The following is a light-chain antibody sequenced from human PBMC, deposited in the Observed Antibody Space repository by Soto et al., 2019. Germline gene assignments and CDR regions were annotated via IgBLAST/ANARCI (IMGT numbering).Light chain of an antibody. CDR1: QSLRNNY. CDR3: QHYGSSPVT. Sequence: EIVLTQSPGTLSLSPGERVTLSCRASQSLRNNYLACYQQKPGQAPRLLFDGASIRASGIPDRFSGSGSGTEFTLTINSLQPEDFAVYWCQHYGSSPVTFGQGTQLEIK. J-gene: IGKJ1*01. CDR2: GAS. V-gene: IGKV3-20*01.